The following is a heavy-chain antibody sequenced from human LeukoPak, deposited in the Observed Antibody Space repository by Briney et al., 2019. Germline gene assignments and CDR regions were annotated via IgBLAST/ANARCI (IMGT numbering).Heavy chain of an antibody. CDR2: IYYSGRV. Sequence: PSETLSLTCTVSGGSVSSYYWSWIRQPPGKGLEWIGYIYYSGRVNYNPSLKSRVTISVDTSKNQFSLKLSSVTAADTAVYYCAAGGSTVVPLYWGQGTLVTVSS. CDR3: AAGGSTVVPLY. CDR1: GGSVSSYY. V-gene: IGHV4-59*02. J-gene: IGHJ4*02. D-gene: IGHD4-23*01.